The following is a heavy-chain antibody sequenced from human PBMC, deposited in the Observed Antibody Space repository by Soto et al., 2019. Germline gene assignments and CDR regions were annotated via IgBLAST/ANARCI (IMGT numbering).Heavy chain of an antibody. CDR2: IYHSGTT. J-gene: IGHJ3*02. Sequence: PSETLSLTCFVSGESISSGGYSWSWIRQPPGGGLEWLGYIYHSGTTYSNPSLQSRLTMSVDRSKNEFSLNLNSVTAADTALYYCASSVDSSGWHDAFNIWGRGTPVTVSS. CDR3: ASSVDSSGWHDAFNI. V-gene: IGHV4-30-2*01. D-gene: IGHD6-19*01. CDR1: GESISSGGYS.